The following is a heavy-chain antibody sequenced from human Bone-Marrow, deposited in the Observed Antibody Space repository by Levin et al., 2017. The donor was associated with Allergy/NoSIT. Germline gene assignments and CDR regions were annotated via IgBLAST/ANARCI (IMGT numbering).Heavy chain of an antibody. Sequence: SETLSLTCTISGASITSSDYYWGWIRQPPGKGLEWIGNIFHTGSTLYNPSLESRVTISVDTSKNQFSLKLSSVTAADTAVYYCARPDTIAVGFDPWGQGTMVTVSS. CDR2: IFHTGST. D-gene: IGHD2-2*01. V-gene: IGHV4-39*01. CDR3: ARPDTIAVGFDP. J-gene: IGHJ5*02. CDR1: GASITSSDYY.